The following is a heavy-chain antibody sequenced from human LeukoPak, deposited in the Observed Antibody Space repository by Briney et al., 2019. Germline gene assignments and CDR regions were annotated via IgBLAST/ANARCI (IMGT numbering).Heavy chain of an antibody. CDR2: IKQDGSEK. Sequence: GGSLRLSCAASGLTFSSYWMSWVRQAPGKGLEWVANIKQDGSEKYYVDSVKGRFTISRDNAKNSLYLQMNSLRAEDTAVYYCARRSIAARPWSDWFDPWGQGTLVTVSS. D-gene: IGHD6-6*01. J-gene: IGHJ5*02. V-gene: IGHV3-7*01. CDR1: GLTFSSYW. CDR3: ARRSIAARPWSDWFDP.